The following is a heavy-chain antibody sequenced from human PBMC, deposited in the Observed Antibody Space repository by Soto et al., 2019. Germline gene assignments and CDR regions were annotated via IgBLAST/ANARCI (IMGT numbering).Heavy chain of an antibody. J-gene: IGHJ3*02. CDR1: GYTFINYY. D-gene: IGHD6-13*01. V-gene: IGHV1-46*01. Sequence: ASVKVSCKASGYTFINYYIHWVRQAPGQGLEWMGVINPNGGSTVYAQKFQGRVTLTRDTSTSTVYVELSSLRSDDTAVYYCARDRLGSSLSAFDIWGQGTMVTVSS. CDR2: INPNGGST. CDR3: ARDRLGSSLSAFDI.